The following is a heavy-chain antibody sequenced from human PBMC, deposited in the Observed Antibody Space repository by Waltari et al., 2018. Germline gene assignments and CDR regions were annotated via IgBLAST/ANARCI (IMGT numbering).Heavy chain of an antibody. V-gene: IGHV3-23*04. CDR3: ASAPRPEVSAPFDF. CDR1: GFPFSSFP. J-gene: IGHJ4*02. D-gene: IGHD2-8*01. Sequence: EVQLVESGEGWVQPGVFLRLSCAGSGFPFSSFPRHWCRQAPGKGLEWVSGISGIGDITSYADSVKGRFTISRDTSKNTLYLLLNSLRPGDTAIYYCASAPRPEVSAPFDFWGRGTLVTVSS. CDR2: ISGIGDIT.